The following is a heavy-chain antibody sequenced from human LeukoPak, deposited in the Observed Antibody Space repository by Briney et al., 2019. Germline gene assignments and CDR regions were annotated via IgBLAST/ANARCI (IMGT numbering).Heavy chain of an antibody. J-gene: IGHJ4*02. V-gene: IGHV3-23*01. Sequence: GGSLRLSCAASGFTFSSHAMTWVRQAPGKGLEWVSTFGSSGDNTFYADSVKGRFTISRDNSKNTLYLEMNSLRAEDTAVYYCAKEGFLEWFLFDYWGQGALVTVSS. CDR3: AKEGFLEWFLFDY. CDR1: GFTFSSHA. D-gene: IGHD3-3*01. CDR2: FGSSGDNT.